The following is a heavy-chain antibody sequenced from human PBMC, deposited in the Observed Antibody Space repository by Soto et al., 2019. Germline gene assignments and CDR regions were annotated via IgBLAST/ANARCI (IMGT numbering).Heavy chain of an antibody. J-gene: IGHJ6*02. CDR3: ARQEGVYYGSGSYFSYYYGMDV. CDR1: GGSISSSSYY. CDR2: IYYSGST. Sequence: QLQLQESGPGLVKPSETLSLTCTVSGGSISSSSYYWGWIRQPPGKGLEWIGSIYYSGSTYYNPSLKSRVTISVDTSKNQFSLKLSSVTAADTAVYYCARQEGVYYGSGSYFSYYYGMDVWGQGTTVTVSS. D-gene: IGHD3-10*01. V-gene: IGHV4-39*01.